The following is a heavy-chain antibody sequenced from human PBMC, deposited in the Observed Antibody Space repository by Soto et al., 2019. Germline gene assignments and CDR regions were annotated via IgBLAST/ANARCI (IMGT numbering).Heavy chain of an antibody. J-gene: IGHJ4*02. D-gene: IGHD3-22*01. Sequence: QVQLQESGPGLVKPSETLSLTCTVSGGSISSYYWSWIRQPPGRGLEWLGNIYYSGSTNYNPSLKSRVTISVDTSKTQFSLKLSSVTAADTAVYYCASYTYYYGRSGYFVYWGQGTLVTVSS. CDR2: IYYSGST. CDR3: ASYTYYYGRSGYFVY. V-gene: IGHV4-59*01. CDR1: GGSISSYY.